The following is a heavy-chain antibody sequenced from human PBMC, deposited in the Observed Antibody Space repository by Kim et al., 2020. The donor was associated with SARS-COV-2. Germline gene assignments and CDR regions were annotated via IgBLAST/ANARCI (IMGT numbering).Heavy chain of an antibody. CDR3: ARVERSGSYFYGMDV. J-gene: IGHJ6*02. V-gene: IGHV3-11*06. CDR1: GFTFSDYY. CDR2: ISSSSSYT. D-gene: IGHD3-10*01. Sequence: GGSLRLSCAASGFTFSDYYMSWIRQAPGKGLEWVSYISSSSSYTNYADSVKGRFTISRDNAKNSLYLQMNSLRAEDTAVYYCARVERSGSYFYGMDVWGQGTTVTVSS.